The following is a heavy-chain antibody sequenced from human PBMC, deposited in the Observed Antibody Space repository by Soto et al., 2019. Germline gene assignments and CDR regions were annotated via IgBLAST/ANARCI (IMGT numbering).Heavy chain of an antibody. D-gene: IGHD6-19*01. CDR2: IYPGDSDT. CDR3: ASAYSSGDDAFDI. J-gene: IGHJ3*02. CDR1: GYSFTSYW. Sequence: GESLKISCKGSGYSFTSYWIGWVRQMHGKGLEWMGIIYPGDSDTRYSPSFQGQVTISADKSISTAYLQWSSLKASDTAMYYCASAYSSGDDAFDIWGQGTMVTVSS. V-gene: IGHV5-51*01.